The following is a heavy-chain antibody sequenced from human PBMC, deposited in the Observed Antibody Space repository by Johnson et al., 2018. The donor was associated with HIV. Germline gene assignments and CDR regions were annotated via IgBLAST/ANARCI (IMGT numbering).Heavy chain of an antibody. Sequence: VQLVESGGGLVQPGGSLRLSCEASESTFSSYWMNWLRQAPGKGLEWVANIRQDGSETYYVGSVKGRFTVSRDNARKSLYLQMNSLRAEDTAVYYCAREWLYDAFDIWGQGTMVTVSS. D-gene: IGHD3-22*01. CDR1: ESTFSSYW. V-gene: IGHV3-7*01. J-gene: IGHJ3*02. CDR2: IRQDGSET. CDR3: AREWLYDAFDI.